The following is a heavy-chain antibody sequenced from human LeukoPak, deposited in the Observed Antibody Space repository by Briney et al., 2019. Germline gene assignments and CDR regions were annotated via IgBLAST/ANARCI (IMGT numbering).Heavy chain of an antibody. CDR1: GYTFTSYY. Sequence: ASVKVSCKASGYTFTSYYMHWVRQAPGQGLEWMGIINPSGGSTSYTQKFQGRVAMTRDTSTTTVYMELSSLRSQDTAVYYCARHKEVGDYYYFDYWGQGTLVTVSS. CDR3: ARHKEVGDYYYFDY. V-gene: IGHV1-46*01. CDR2: INPSGGST. J-gene: IGHJ4*02. D-gene: IGHD2/OR15-2a*01.